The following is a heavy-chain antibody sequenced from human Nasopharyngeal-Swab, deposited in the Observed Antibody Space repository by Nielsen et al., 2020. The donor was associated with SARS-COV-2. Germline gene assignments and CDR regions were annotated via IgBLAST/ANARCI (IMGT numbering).Heavy chain of an antibody. CDR2: INPSGGST. D-gene: IGHD6-13*01. CDR3: ASEIAAAGTSYYFDY. V-gene: IGHV1-46*01. CDR1: RYTFTSYY. J-gene: IGHJ4*02. Sequence: ASVNVSCKASRYTFTSYYMHWVRQAPGQGLEWMGIINPSGGSTSYAQKFQGRVTMTRDTSTSTVYMELSSLRSEDTAVYYCASEIAAAGTSYYFDYWGQGTLVTVSS.